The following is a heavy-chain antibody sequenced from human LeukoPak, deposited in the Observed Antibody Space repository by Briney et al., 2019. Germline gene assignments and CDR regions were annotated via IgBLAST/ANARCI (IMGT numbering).Heavy chain of an antibody. V-gene: IGHV3-21*01. CDR1: GFTFSSYS. J-gene: IGHJ6*02. Sequence: RSGGSLRLSCAASGFTFSSYSMNWVRQAPGRGLEWVSSISSSSSYIYYADSVKGRFTISRDNTKNSLYLQMNSLRAEDTAVYYCARDHVSSDCTNGVCYIDYYGMDVWGQGTTVTVSS. CDR3: ARDHVSSDCTNGVCYIDYYGMDV. CDR2: ISSSSSYI. D-gene: IGHD2-8*01.